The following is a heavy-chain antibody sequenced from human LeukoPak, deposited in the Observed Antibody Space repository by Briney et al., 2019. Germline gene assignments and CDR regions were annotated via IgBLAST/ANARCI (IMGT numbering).Heavy chain of an antibody. Sequence: PGGSLRLSCAASGMTFSNHWMHWVRQAPGKGLVWVSLIKTDGRTTIYADSVKGRFTISRDNGKSTLYLQMNSLRAEVTAIYYCTTGPSYGYEWWGQGTVVTVSS. D-gene: IGHD3-16*01. CDR1: GMTFSNHW. J-gene: IGHJ4*02. CDR2: IKTDGRTT. V-gene: IGHV3-74*01. CDR3: TTGPSYGYEW.